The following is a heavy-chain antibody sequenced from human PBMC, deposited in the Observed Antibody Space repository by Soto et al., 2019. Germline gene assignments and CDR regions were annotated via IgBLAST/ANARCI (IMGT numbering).Heavy chain of an antibody. V-gene: IGHV1-46*01. Sequence: ASVKVSCKASGYTFTSYYIYWGRQAPGQGLEWMGIINPTGGSTNYNPSLKSRVTISVDTSKNHFSLNLSSVTAADTAVYYCARRYGYSFDYWGQGTLVTVSS. D-gene: IGHD4-4*01. CDR3: ARRYGYSFDY. J-gene: IGHJ4*02. CDR2: INPTGGST. CDR1: GYTFTSYY.